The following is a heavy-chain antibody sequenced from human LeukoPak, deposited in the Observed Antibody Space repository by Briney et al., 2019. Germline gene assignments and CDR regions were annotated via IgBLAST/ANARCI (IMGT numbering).Heavy chain of an antibody. V-gene: IGHV4-59*01. D-gene: IGHD5-24*01. CDR1: GGSISSYY. J-gene: IGHJ4*02. Sequence: PSETLSLTCTVSGGSISSYYWSWIRQPPGKGPEWIGYIYYSGSTDYNPSLKSRVTISVDTSKNQFSLKLSSVTAADTAVYYCARGRWLQFSDWGPGTLVTVSS. CDR2: IYYSGST. CDR3: ARGRWLQFSD.